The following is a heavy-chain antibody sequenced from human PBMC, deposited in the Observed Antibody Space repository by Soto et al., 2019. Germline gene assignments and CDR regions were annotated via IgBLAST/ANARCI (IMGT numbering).Heavy chain of an antibody. Sequence: ASVKVSCKASGYTFTSYFISWVQQAPGQGREGMGWISAYNGNTNYAQKLQGRVTMTTDTSTSTAYMELRSLRSDDTAVYYCAKILQVDDYAFYYYGMAVWGQGTTVTVSS. CDR2: ISAYNGNT. CDR1: GYTFTSYF. CDR3: AKILQVDDYAFYYYGMAV. D-gene: IGHD4-17*01. V-gene: IGHV1-18*01. J-gene: IGHJ6*02.